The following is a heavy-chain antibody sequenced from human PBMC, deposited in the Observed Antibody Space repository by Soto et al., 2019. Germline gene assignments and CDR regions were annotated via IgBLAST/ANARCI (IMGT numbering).Heavy chain of an antibody. CDR1: GFGFDSFA. J-gene: IGHJ4*02. V-gene: IGHV3-23*01. Sequence: EVELLESGGGLVQPGGSLRLSCVGSGFGFDSFAMSWVRQAPGKGLEWVSGIGGSGGATVYADSVKGRFTISRDNSRNTLYLQMNFLRGRDTAVYYCAKALWFGESSQYFDYWGQGTLVTVSS. CDR2: IGGSGGAT. CDR3: AKALWFGESSQYFDY. D-gene: IGHD3-10*01.